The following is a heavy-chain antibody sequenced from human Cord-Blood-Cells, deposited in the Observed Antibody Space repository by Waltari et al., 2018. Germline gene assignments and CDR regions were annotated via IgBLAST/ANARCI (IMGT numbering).Heavy chain of an antibody. CDR3: AHRSSAAMVTNWFDP. D-gene: IGHD5-18*01. CDR1: GFSLTTSRVG. Sequence: QITLKESGPTLVKPTQTLTLTCTITGFSLTTSRVGVGWTRPRPGKALEWLALIYWNDDKRYSPSLKSRLTITKDTSKNQVVLTMTNMDPVDTATYYCAHRSSAAMVTNWFDPWGQGTLVTVSS. J-gene: IGHJ5*02. V-gene: IGHV2-5*01. CDR2: IYWNDDK.